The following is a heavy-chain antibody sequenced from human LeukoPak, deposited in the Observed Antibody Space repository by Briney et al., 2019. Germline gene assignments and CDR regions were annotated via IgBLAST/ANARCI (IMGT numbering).Heavy chain of an antibody. Sequence: SETLSLTCTVSGGSISGSYYWSWIRQPAVKGLEWIGHIYTSGSTNYNPSLKSRVTISVDTSKNQFSLKLSSVTAADTAVYYCAREKVTPGEMATIFDYWGQGTLVTVSS. J-gene: IGHJ4*02. CDR1: GGSISGSYY. V-gene: IGHV4-61*09. D-gene: IGHD5-24*01. CDR3: AREKVTPGEMATIFDY. CDR2: IYTSGST.